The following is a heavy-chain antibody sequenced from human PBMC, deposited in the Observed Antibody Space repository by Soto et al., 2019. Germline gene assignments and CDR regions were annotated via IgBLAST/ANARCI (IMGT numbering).Heavy chain of an antibody. V-gene: IGHV1-2*02. CDR2: INPNSGGT. D-gene: IGHD3-9*01. Sequence: ASVKVSFKASGYTFTGYYMHWLRQAPGQGLEWMGWINPNSGGTNYAQKFQGRVTMTRDTSISTAYMELSRLRSDDTAVYYCASISLTIFGMDVWGQGTTVTVSS. J-gene: IGHJ6*02. CDR3: ASISLTIFGMDV. CDR1: GYTFTGYY.